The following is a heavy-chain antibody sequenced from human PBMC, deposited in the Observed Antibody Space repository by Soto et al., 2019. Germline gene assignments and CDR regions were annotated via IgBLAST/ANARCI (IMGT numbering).Heavy chain of an antibody. V-gene: IGHV4-61*01. CDR3: ARGPRPYYYGSGSQNYYYYGMDV. D-gene: IGHD3-10*01. J-gene: IGHJ6*02. Sequence: TSETLSLTCTVSGGSVSSGSYYWSWIRQPPGKELEWIGYIYYSGSTNYNPSLKSRVTISVDTSKNQFSLKLSSVTAADTAVYYCARGPRPYYYGSGSQNYYYYGMDVWGQGTTVTVSS. CDR1: GGSVSSGSYY. CDR2: IYYSGST.